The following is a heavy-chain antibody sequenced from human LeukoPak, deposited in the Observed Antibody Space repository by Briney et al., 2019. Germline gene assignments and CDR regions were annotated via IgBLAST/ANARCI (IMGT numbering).Heavy chain of an antibody. V-gene: IGHV3-53*05. J-gene: IGHJ5*02. CDR2: IRIDGGT. D-gene: IGHD3-10*01. CDR1: AFNVRSNY. CDR3: ARDPGVSGSAWAANLFDP. Sequence: GGSLRLSCAASAFNVRSNYMSWVRQAPGRGLEWVAGIRIDGGTDSSDSVKGRLTISRDNSKNTLYLQMNGLTSDDTALYYCARDPGVSGSAWAANLFDPWGQGTLVTVSS.